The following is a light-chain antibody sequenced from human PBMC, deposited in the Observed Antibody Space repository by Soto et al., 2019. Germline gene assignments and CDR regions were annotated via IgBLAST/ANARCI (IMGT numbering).Light chain of an antibody. J-gene: IGLJ2*01. Sequence: QSVLTQPASVSGSPGQSITISCTGTSSDVGGYNYVSWYQQHPGKAPKLMIYEVSNRPSGVSNRFSGSKSGNTASLTISGLQAEDEADYYCSSYTSIITLVVFGGGTKLTVL. V-gene: IGLV2-14*01. CDR3: SSYTSIITLVV. CDR2: EVS. CDR1: SSDVGGYNY.